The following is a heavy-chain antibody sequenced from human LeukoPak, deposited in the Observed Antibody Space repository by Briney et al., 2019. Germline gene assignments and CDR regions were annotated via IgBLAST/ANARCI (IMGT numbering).Heavy chain of an antibody. CDR1: GGSISNYY. CDR3: ARGDSGWYGHLGY. D-gene: IGHD6-19*01. V-gene: IGHV4-59*01. CDR2: IYYGGST. J-gene: IGHJ4*02. Sequence: SETLSLTCTVSGGSISNYYWNWIRQPPGKGLEWIGYIYYGGSTKYNPSLKSRITISVDTSKDQFSLKLSSVTAADTAVYYCARGDSGWYGHLGYWGQGTLVTVSS.